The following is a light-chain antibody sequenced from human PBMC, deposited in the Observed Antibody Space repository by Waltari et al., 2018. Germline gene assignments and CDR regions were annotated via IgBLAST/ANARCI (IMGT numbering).Light chain of an antibody. Sequence: DAVITQSPLSLSVTLGQPASISCKSSQGLVFGDGNTYLNWFQQKPGQSPRRLIYSVSNRDFGVPDRFSGSGSGTDFTLRISRVEADDVGFYYCMQGTHWPHTFGQGTRLEIK. J-gene: IGKJ2*01. CDR1: QGLVFGDGNTY. CDR3: MQGTHWPHT. V-gene: IGKV2-30*01. CDR2: SVS.